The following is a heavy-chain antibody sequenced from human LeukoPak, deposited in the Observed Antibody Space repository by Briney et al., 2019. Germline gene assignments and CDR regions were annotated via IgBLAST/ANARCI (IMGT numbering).Heavy chain of an antibody. J-gene: IGHJ4*02. D-gene: IGHD2-2*01. CDR3: AREGGPATASFDY. CDR1: GFTFSSYA. V-gene: IGHV3-30*01. Sequence: GGSLRLSCAASGFTFSSYAMHRVHQAPGKGLEWVAVISYDGSNKYYADSVKGRFTISRDNSKNTLYLQMNSLRAEDTAVYYCAREGGPATASFDYWGQGTLVTVSS. CDR2: ISYDGSNK.